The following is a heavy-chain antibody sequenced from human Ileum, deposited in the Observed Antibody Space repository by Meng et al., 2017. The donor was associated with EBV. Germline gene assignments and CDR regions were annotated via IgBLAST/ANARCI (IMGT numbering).Heavy chain of an antibody. Sequence: QVDQQGPGPGLVKPSGAPFLPSSDSGDYISNSDYYSDWLRQSRGKGLEWVASIYRSGGTYYDPSLKSRVTISLDTSKNQFSLKLSSVTAADTAVYYCARDPAYPRGLFDSWGQGTLVTVSS. CDR2: IYRSGGT. V-gene: IGHV4-38-2*02. D-gene: IGHD3-10*01. J-gene: IGHJ4*02. CDR3: ARDPAYPRGLFDS. CDR1: GDYISNSDYY.